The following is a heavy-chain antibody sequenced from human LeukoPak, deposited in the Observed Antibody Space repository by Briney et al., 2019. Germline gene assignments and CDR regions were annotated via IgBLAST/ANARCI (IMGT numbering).Heavy chain of an antibody. CDR1: GFTFSSYW. CDR3: ARDNGDGYRGAFDI. Sequence: PGGSLRLSCAASGFTFSSYWMSWVRQAPGKGLEWVANIKQDGSEKYYVDSVKGRFTISRDNAKNSLYLQMNSLRAEDTAVYYCARDNGDGYRGAFDIWGQGTMVTVSS. V-gene: IGHV3-7*01. CDR2: IKQDGSEK. D-gene: IGHD5-24*01. J-gene: IGHJ3*02.